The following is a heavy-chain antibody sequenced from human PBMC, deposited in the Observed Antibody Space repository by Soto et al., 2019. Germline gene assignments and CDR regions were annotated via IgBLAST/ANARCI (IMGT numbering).Heavy chain of an antibody. D-gene: IGHD3-10*01. CDR2: INHSGST. J-gene: IGHJ5*02. V-gene: IGHV4-34*01. CDR1: GGSFSGYY. CDR3: ARRPTMVRGVVRFRFDP. Sequence: SETLSLTCADYGGSFSGYYWSWIRQPPGKGLEWIGEINHSGSTNYNPSLKSRVTISVDTSKNQFSLKLSSVTAADTAVYYCARRPTMVRGVVRFRFDPWGQGTLVTVSS.